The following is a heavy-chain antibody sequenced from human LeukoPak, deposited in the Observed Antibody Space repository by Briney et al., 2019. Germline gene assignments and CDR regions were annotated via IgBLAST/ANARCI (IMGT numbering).Heavy chain of an antibody. V-gene: IGHV4-34*01. Sequence: SETLSLTCAVYIGSFSGYHRSWIRQPPGRGLEWIGEIDHSGNTKYNPSLKSRVTISADTSKNQFSLKLSSVTAADTAVYYCARGNIYIDVWGKGTTVTVSS. CDR2: IDHSGNT. CDR3: ARGNIYIDV. CDR1: IGSFSGYH. J-gene: IGHJ6*03. D-gene: IGHD2/OR15-2a*01.